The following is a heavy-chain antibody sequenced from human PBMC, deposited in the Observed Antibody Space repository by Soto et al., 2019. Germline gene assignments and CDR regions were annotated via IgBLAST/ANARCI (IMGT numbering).Heavy chain of an antibody. CDR3: ARESGGATATLDYYYFYMDV. CDR1: GDSFNDYY. Sequence: ASVKVSCKTSGDSFNDYYIHWVRQAPGQGLEGMGWINPNGGVTKYAQKFRGRVTVTRDTSIRTVYMELSSLRSDDTAVYYCARESGGATATLDYYYFYMDVWGKGTTVTVSS. D-gene: IGHD5-12*01. V-gene: IGHV1-2*02. J-gene: IGHJ6*03. CDR2: INPNGGVT.